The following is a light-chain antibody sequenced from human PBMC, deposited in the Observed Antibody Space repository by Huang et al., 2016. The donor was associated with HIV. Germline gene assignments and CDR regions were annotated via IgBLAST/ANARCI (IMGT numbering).Light chain of an antibody. CDR3: QQYHGVPWT. J-gene: IGKJ1*01. CDR2: AAS. Sequence: DIQMTQSPSSLSTSVGDRVALTCRAIQGISNSLAWYQQKPGKAPKLLLYAASKLEGGVTSRFSGSGSGAVYTLTISSLQPEDVAVYHCQQYHGVPWTFGQGTKVEVK. V-gene: IGKV1-NL1*01. CDR1: QGISNS.